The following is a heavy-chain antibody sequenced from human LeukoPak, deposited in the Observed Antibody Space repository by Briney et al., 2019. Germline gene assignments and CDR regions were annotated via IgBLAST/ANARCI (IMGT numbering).Heavy chain of an antibody. CDR1: GGSISSYY. CDR3: AWGAGSYRYHY. CDR2: IYYSGST. D-gene: IGHD3-10*01. V-gene: IGHV4-59*01. J-gene: IGHJ4*02. Sequence: SETLSLTCTVSGGSISSYYWSWIRQPPGKGLEWIGYIYYSGSTNYNPSLKSRVTISVDTSKNQFSLKLSSETAADTAVYFCAWGAGSYRYHYWGQGTLVTVSS.